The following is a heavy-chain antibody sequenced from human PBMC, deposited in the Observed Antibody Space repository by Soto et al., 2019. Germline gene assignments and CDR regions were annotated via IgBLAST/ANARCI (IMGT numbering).Heavy chain of an antibody. CDR3: ASIFGVVINNYYMDV. V-gene: IGHV3-11*01. D-gene: IGHD3-3*02. CDR2: ISSSGSTI. CDR1: GFTFSDYY. J-gene: IGHJ6*03. Sequence: GGSLRLSCAASGFTFSDYYMSWIRQAPGKGLEWVSYISSSGSTIYYADSVKGRFTISRDNAKNSLYLQMNSLRAEDTAVYYCASIFGVVINNYYMDVWGKGTTVTVSS.